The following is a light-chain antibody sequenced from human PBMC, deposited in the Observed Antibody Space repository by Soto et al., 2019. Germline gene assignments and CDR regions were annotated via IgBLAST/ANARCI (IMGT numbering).Light chain of an antibody. CDR2: DAS. CDR3: QQYNSYS. Sequence: EIVLTQSAATLSLCPGERDSLXCRASQSFRSDVAWYKQRASQAPRPLIYDASNRANGIPARFSGSGSGTECTLTISSLQPDDFATDYCQQYNSYSFGQGTKVDIK. J-gene: IGKJ1*01. V-gene: IGKV3-11*01. CDR1: QSFRSD.